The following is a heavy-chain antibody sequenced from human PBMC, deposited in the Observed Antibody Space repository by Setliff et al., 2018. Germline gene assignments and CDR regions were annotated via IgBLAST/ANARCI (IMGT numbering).Heavy chain of an antibody. V-gene: IGHV1-2*02. CDR3: ARGKWFRLDKSAWSNWFDP. J-gene: IGHJ5*02. CDR1: GYTFTSYY. Sequence: ASVKVSCKASGYTFTSYYMHWVRQAPGQGLEWMGGIIPIFGTANYAQKFQGRVTMTRDTSISTAYMELNSLQYEDTAVYYCARGKWFRLDKSAWSNWFDPWGQGTLVTVSS. D-gene: IGHD5-12*01. CDR2: IIPIFGTA.